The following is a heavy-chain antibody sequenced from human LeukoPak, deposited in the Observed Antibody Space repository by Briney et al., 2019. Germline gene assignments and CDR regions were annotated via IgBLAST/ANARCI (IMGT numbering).Heavy chain of an antibody. Sequence: SQTLSLTCAISGDSVSSPSAAWNWIRQSPSRGLEWLGRTYCRSKWYNDYAVSVKSRMTINADTSKNQFSLQLNSVTPEDTAVYYCARDSGTYSPYFDSWGQGPLDTVSS. D-gene: IGHD2-21*01. CDR1: GDSVSSPSAA. J-gene: IGHJ4*02. CDR2: TYCRSKWYN. V-gene: IGHV6-1*01. CDR3: ARDSGTYSPYFDS.